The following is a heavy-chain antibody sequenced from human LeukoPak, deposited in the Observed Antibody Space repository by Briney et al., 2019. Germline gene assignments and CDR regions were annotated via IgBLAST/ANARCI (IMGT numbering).Heavy chain of an antibody. J-gene: IGHJ2*01. Sequence: SETLSLTCAVYGGSFSGYYWSWIRQPPGRGLEWIGEINNSGSTNYNPSLKSRVTISVDTSKNQFSLKLSSVTAADTAVYYCARGSPPYYYGSGSRRYFDLWGRGTLVTVSS. D-gene: IGHD3-10*01. CDR1: GGSFSGYY. V-gene: IGHV4-34*01. CDR3: ARGSPPYYYGSGSRRYFDL. CDR2: INNSGST.